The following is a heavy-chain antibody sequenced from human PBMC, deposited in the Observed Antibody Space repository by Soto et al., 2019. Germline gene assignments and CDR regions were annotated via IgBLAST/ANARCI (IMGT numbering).Heavy chain of an antibody. CDR2: ITNDGGDT. V-gene: IGHV3-23*01. CDR1: GFTFSNYA. Sequence: EVQLLESGGDLVQPGGSLRLSCAASGFTFSNYAMTWVHQGPGEGLEWVAVITNDGGDTLHADSVKGRFTIFRDNSKNTLYLQMISLRAEDTAIYYCAKSSGKSYPESRVFDFWGQGTRVTVSS. D-gene: IGHD1-26*01. CDR3: AKSSGKSYPESRVFDF. J-gene: IGHJ4*02.